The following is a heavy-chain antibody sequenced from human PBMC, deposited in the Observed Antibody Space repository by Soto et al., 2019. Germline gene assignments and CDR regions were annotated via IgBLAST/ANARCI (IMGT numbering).Heavy chain of an antibody. D-gene: IGHD6-19*01. CDR3: VRESAASAVAGELDF. CDR1: GFTFSDHY. CDR2: ISSSAGTI. Sequence: QVQLVESGGGLVKPGGFLRLSCAASGFTFSDHYMSWIRQAPGKGLEWVSQISSSAGTIYYADSVKGRFTISRDNSKNSLYLQMDGLRADDTAVYYCVRESAASAVAGELDFWGRGTLVTVSS. V-gene: IGHV3-11*01. J-gene: IGHJ4*02.